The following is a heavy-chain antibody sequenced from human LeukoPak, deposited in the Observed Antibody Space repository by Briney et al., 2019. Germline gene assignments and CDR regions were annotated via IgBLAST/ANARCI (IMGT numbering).Heavy chain of an antibody. CDR1: SGSISSYY. CDR3: ARGESSGYSADWFDP. D-gene: IGHD5-12*01. CDR2: IYYSGST. V-gene: IGHV4-59*01. J-gene: IGHJ5*02. Sequence: SETLSLTCTVSSGSISSYYWSWIRQPPGKGLEWIGYIYYSGSTNYNPSLKSRVTISVDTSKNQFSLKLSSVTAADTAVYYCARGESSGYSADWFDPWGQGTLVTVSS.